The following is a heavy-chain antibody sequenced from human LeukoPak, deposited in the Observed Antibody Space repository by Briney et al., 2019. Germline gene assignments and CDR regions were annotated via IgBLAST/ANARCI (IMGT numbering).Heavy chain of an antibody. Sequence: GRSLRLSCSASGFIFSSYGMNWVRQAPGKGLEWVAVIWYDGTNKYYADSVKGRFTISRDNSKNTLYLQMNSLRAEDTAVYYCARGGEFEAFDIWGQGTMVTVSS. CDR1: GFIFSSYG. V-gene: IGHV3-33*01. J-gene: IGHJ3*02. CDR2: IWYDGTNK. D-gene: IGHD3-16*01. CDR3: ARGGEFEAFDI.